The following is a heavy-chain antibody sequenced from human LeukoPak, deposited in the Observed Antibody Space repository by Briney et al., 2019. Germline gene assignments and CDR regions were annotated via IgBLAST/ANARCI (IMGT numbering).Heavy chain of an antibody. D-gene: IGHD5-24*01. J-gene: IGHJ3*02. CDR3: ARSGRDSYNWDAFDI. Sequence: GGSLRLSCAASGFTFSSYSMNWVRQAPGRGREWVSSISSSISYIYYADSVKGRFTISRDNAKNSLHLQMNSLRAEDTAVYYCARSGRDSYNWDAFDIWGQGTMVTISS. CDR2: ISSSISYI. V-gene: IGHV3-21*01. CDR1: GFTFSSYS.